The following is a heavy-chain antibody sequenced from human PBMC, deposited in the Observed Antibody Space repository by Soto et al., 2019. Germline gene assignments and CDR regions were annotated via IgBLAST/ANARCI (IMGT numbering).Heavy chain of an antibody. D-gene: IGHD5-12*01. V-gene: IGHV4-30-4*01. Sequence: SETLSLTCSVSGASVAGGSYYWSWVRQPPGKGLEWIGYIPSRGRPFYNPSLTSRGTISADTSKNQLSLQLMSVTTADTAVYYGARDTYSGYDFGLWGQGTLVTVSS. CDR3: ARDTYSGYDFGL. CDR1: GASVAGGSYY. J-gene: IGHJ4*02. CDR2: IPSRGRP.